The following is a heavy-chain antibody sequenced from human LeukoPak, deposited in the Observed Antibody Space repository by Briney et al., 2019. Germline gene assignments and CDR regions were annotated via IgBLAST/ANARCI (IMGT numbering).Heavy chain of an antibody. Sequence: GGSLRLSCSASGFTFSWYAMHWVRQAPGKGLEYVSTISSNGGSTYYADSVKGRFTISRDNSKNTLYLQMSSLRAEDTAVYYCVKGSSGWYEGYFDYWGQGTLVTVSS. CDR1: GFTFSWYA. D-gene: IGHD6-19*01. CDR3: VKGSSGWYEGYFDY. V-gene: IGHV3-64D*09. J-gene: IGHJ4*02. CDR2: ISSNGGST.